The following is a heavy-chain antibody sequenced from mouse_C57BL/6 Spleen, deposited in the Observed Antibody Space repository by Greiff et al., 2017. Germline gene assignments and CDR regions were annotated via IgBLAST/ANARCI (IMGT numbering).Heavy chain of an antibody. Sequence: DVKLVESGGGLVQPGGSLSLSCAASGFTFPDYYMSWVRQPPGKALEWLGFIRNKANGYTTEYSASVKGRFTISRDNSQSILYLQLNARRAEDSATYYCARCDYYGSPFAYWGQGTLVTVSA. J-gene: IGHJ3*01. D-gene: IGHD1-1*01. CDR3: ARCDYYGSPFAY. V-gene: IGHV7-3*01. CDR2: IRNKANGYTT. CDR1: GFTFPDYY.